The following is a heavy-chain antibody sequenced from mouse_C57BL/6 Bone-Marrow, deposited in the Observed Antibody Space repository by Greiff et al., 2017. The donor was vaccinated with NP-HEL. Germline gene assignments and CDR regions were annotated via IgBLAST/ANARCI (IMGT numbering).Heavy chain of an antibody. D-gene: IGHD1-1*01. CDR3: AREGNYGSSYRYFDV. V-gene: IGHV3-6*01. Sequence: EVKLMESGPGLVKPSQSLSLTCSVTGYSITSGYYWNWIRQFPGNKLEWMGYISYDGSNNYNPSLKNRISITRDTSKNQFFLKLNSVTTEDTATYYCAREGNYGSSYRYFDVWGTGTTVTVSS. CDR2: ISYDGSN. J-gene: IGHJ1*03. CDR1: GYSITSGYY.